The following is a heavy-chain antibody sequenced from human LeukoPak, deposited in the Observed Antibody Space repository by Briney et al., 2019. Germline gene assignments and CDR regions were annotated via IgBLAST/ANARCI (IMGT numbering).Heavy chain of an antibody. CDR1: GFTFSSYG. V-gene: IGHV3-30*18. Sequence: GGSLRLSCAASGFTFSSYGMHWVRQAPGKGLEWVAVISYDGSNKYYADSVKGRFTISRDNSKNTLYLQMNSLRAEDTAVYYCAEVPGYSSGWYYFDYWGQGTLVTVSS. J-gene: IGHJ4*02. CDR2: ISYDGSNK. D-gene: IGHD6-19*01. CDR3: AEVPGYSSGWYYFDY.